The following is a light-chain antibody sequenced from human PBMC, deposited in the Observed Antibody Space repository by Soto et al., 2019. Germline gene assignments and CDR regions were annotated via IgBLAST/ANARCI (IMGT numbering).Light chain of an antibody. CDR1: SSDVGAYKY. V-gene: IGLV2-8*01. J-gene: IGLJ3*02. Sequence: QSALTQPPSASGSPGQSVTISCTGTSSDVGAYKYVSWYQQYPGKAPKLMIYEVSKRPSGVPARFSGSKSGNTASLTVSGLQSEDGADYYCTSYVGSDTWVFGGGTKLTVL. CDR3: TSYVGSDTWV. CDR2: EVS.